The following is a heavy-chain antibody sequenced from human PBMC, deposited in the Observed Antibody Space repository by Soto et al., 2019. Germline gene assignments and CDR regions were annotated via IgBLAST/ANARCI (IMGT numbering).Heavy chain of an antibody. D-gene: IGHD6-19*01. CDR3: ARFQFWVAVAGTYGWGYYYYGMDV. CDR2: IYSGGST. J-gene: IGHJ6*02. Sequence: GGSLRLSCAASGFTLGSHRIHWVRQPPGKGLEWVSVIYSGGSTYYADSVKGRFTISRDNSKNTLYLQMNSLRAEDTAVYYCARFQFWVAVAGTYGWGYYYYGMDVWGQGTTVTVSS. V-gene: IGHV3-66*01. CDR1: GFTLGSHR.